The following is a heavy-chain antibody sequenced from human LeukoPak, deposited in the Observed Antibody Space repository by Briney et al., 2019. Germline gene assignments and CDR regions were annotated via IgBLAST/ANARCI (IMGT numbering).Heavy chain of an antibody. CDR2: ISDSGGGP. CDR1: GFTFNTYS. J-gene: IGHJ4*02. V-gene: IGHV3-23*01. CDR3: DGADF. Sequence: PGGSLRLSCAASGFTFNTYSMNWARQAPGKGLEWVSTISDSGGGPYYADSVKGRFTISRDNSKNTLYLQMNSLRADDTAVYYCDGADFWGQGTLVTVSS.